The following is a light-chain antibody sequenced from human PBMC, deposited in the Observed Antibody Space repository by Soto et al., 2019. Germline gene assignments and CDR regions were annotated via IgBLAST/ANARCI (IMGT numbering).Light chain of an antibody. Sequence: EIVFTQSPGTLSLSPGKRATLSCRASQIISSSYLAWYQQRPGQAPRLLIYGASSRATGIPDRFSGSGSGTEFTFTISRLEPEDFAVYYCQQYGSSSWTFGQGTRLEIK. V-gene: IGKV3-20*01. J-gene: IGKJ5*01. CDR3: QQYGSSSWT. CDR1: QIISSSY. CDR2: GAS.